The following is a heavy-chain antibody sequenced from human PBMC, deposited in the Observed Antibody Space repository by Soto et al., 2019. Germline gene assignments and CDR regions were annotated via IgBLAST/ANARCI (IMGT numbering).Heavy chain of an antibody. D-gene: IGHD3-16*02. J-gene: IGHJ5*02. CDR1: GGSLSGDY. CDR3: ARYGVVVIPAVLDP. CDR2: INHRGVT. V-gene: IGHV4-34*01. Sequence: PSETLSLTCTVYGGSLSGDYWSWIRQSPGTGLQWIGEINHRGVTNYNPSLESRVTISVDTSKNQFSLNLTSVTAADTAAYYCARYGVVVIPAVLDPWGQGTLVTVSS.